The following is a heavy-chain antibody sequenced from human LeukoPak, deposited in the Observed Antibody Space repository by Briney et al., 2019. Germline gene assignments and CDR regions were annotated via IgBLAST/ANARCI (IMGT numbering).Heavy chain of an antibody. CDR3: AKHLRTNFWFFDH. D-gene: IGHD3-9*01. CDR2: ISGTGYQT. V-gene: IGHV3-23*01. CDR1: GFTFCTYA. Sequence: GESLSLSCAASGFTFCTYALSWVRQAPGKGMEWVSLISGTGYQTDYADSVKGRFTISRDNSKNTLYLQMNSLKAEDTAVYYCAKHLRTNFWFFDHWGQGTLVTVSS. J-gene: IGHJ4*02.